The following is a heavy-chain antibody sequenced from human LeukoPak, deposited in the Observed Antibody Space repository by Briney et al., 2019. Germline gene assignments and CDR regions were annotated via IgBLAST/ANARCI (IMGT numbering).Heavy chain of an antibody. V-gene: IGHV1-2*06. CDR3: ARAGSSWYTWVPLPFDY. CDR1: GYTFTGYY. J-gene: IGHJ4*02. Sequence: ASVKVSCKASGYTFTGYYMHWVRQAPGQGLEWMGRINPNSGGTNYAQKFQGRVTMTRDTSISTAYMELSRLRSDDTAVYYCARAGSSWYTWVPLPFDYWGQGTPVTVSS. D-gene: IGHD6-13*01. CDR2: INPNSGGT.